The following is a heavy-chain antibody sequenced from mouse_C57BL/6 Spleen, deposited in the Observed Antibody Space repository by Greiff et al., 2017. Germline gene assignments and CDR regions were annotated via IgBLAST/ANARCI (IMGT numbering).Heavy chain of an antibody. V-gene: IGHV5-4*01. Sequence: EVQRVESGGGLVKPGGSLKLSCAASGFTFSSYAMSWVRQTPEKRLEWVATISDGGSYTYYPDNVKGRFTISRDNAKNNLYLQMSHLKSEDTAMYYCARDTITTVVAMDYFDYWGQGTTLTVSS. CDR3: ARDTITTVVAMDYFDY. CDR1: GFTFSSYA. D-gene: IGHD1-1*01. CDR2: ISDGGSYT. J-gene: IGHJ2*01.